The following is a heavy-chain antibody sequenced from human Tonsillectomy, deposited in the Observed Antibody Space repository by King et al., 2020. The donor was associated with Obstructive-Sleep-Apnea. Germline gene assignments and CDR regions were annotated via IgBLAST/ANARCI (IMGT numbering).Heavy chain of an antibody. CDR3: ASGSGYYYFEY. CDR1: GFTFSSYA. Sequence: VQLVESGGDVVQPGRSLRLSCAGSGFTFSSYAIHWVRQAPGKGLEWVAGISYDTGTNKFYTDSVKGRFTISRDNSKNTMYLHMNSLRAEDTAVYCCASGSGYYYFEYWGQGTLVTVSS. D-gene: IGHD3-22*01. V-gene: IGHV3-30-3*01. J-gene: IGHJ4*02. CDR2: ISYDTGTNK.